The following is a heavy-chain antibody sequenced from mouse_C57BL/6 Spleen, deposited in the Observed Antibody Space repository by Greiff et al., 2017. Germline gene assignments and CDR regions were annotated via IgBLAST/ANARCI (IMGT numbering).Heavy chain of an antibody. V-gene: IGHV1-55*01. CDR2: LYPGSGST. J-gene: IGHJ1*03. CDR3: ARGYGYFDV. Sequence: QVQLQQPGAELVKPGASVKMSCKASGYTFTSYWITWVKQRPGQGLEWIGDLYPGSGSTNYNETFKSKATLTVDTSSSIAYMQLSSLTAEDSAVYYCARGYGYFDVWGTGTTVTVSS. CDR1: GYTFTSYW.